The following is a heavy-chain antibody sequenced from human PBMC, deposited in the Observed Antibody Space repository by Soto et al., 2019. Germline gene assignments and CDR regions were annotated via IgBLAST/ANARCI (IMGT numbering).Heavy chain of an antibody. CDR2: IYPGDSDT. D-gene: IGHD2-2*01. J-gene: IGHJ4*02. CDR3: ARDYCSCTTCYEFDY. CDR1: GYRFTNYW. Sequence: GESLKISCKGSGYRFTNYWIGWVRQMPGKGLEWMGIIYPGDSDTRYSPSFQGQVTISADKSINTAYLQWSSLKASDTAMYYFARDYCSCTTCYEFDYWGQGTQVTVSS. V-gene: IGHV5-51*01.